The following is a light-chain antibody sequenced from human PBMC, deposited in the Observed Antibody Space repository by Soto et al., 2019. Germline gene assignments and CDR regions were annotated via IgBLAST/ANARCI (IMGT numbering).Light chain of an antibody. Sequence: EIVLTQSPGTLSLSPGERATLSCRASQSVSSSYLTWYQQKPGQAPRLLIFGASSRATGITDRFSGRGSGTDFTLTISRLEPEDFAVYYCQQYGSSLWTFGQGTKVEIK. CDR2: GAS. CDR3: QQYGSSLWT. V-gene: IGKV3-20*01. CDR1: QSVSSSY. J-gene: IGKJ1*01.